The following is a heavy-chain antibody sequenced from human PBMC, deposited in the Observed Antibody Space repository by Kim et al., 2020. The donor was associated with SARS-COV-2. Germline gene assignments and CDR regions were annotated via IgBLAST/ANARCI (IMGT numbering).Heavy chain of an antibody. V-gene: IGHV4-34*01. CDR2: INHSGST. CDR1: GGSFSGYY. Sequence: SETLSLTCAVYGGSFSGYYWSWIRQPPGKGLEWIGEINHSGSTNYNPSLKSRVTISVDTSKNQFSLKLSSVTAADTAVYYCARQGQGGLLRASRGMDAWGQGTTVPVSS. CDR3: ARQGQGGLLRASRGMDA. J-gene: IGHJ6*02. D-gene: IGHD2-15*01.